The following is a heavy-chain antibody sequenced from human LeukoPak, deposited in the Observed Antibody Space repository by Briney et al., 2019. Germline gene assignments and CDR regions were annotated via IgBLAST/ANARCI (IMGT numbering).Heavy chain of an antibody. CDR3: ARRVDSGSYLNWFDP. V-gene: IGHV4-39*01. CDR1: GGSISSSSYY. CDR2: IYYSGST. D-gene: IGHD1-26*01. J-gene: IGHJ5*02. Sequence: SETLSLTCTVSGGSISSSSYYWGWIRQPPGKGLEWIGSIYYSGSTYYNPSLKSRVTISVDTSKNQFSLKLSSVTAADTAVYYCARRVDSGSYLNWFDPWGQGTLVTVSS.